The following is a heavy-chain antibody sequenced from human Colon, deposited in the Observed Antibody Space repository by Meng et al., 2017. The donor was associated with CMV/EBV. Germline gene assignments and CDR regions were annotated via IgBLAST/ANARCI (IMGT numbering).Heavy chain of an antibody. Sequence: SETLSLTWTVSGGSISSYYWSWIRQPPGKGLEWIGYIYYSGSTNYNPSLKSRVTISVDTSKNQFSLKLSSVTAADTAVYYCARAQTEYSSSSGGYYYYGMDVWGQGTTVTVSS. D-gene: IGHD6-6*01. V-gene: IGHV4-59*01. CDR2: IYYSGST. CDR3: ARAQTEYSSSSGGYYYYGMDV. J-gene: IGHJ6*02. CDR1: GGSISSYY.